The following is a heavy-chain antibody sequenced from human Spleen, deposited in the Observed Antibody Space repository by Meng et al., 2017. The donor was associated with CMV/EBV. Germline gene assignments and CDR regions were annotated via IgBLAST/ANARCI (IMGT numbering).Heavy chain of an antibody. CDR2: IHDRGIT. J-gene: IGHJ3*02. V-gene: IGHV4-59*01. Sequence: SETLSLTCNVSGGSISSYYWYWIRQPPGKGLEWIGYIHDRGITNYNPSLKSRVTISGETTRNQFSLNLNYVTAADTAVYYSARYWLSNDAFDIWGQGTMVTVSS. D-gene: IGHD3-22*01. CDR3: ARYWLSNDAFDI. CDR1: GGSISSYY.